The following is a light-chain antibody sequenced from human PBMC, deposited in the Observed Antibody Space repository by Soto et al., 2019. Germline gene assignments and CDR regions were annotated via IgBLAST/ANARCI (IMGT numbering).Light chain of an antibody. CDR3: QQSSSAPLT. V-gene: IGKV1-39*01. CDR1: QSISTY. J-gene: IGKJ3*01. CDR2: AAS. Sequence: DIQMTQSPSSLSASEGDRVTITCRASQSISTYLNWYQQKPGKAPKLLIYAASSLQSGVPSRFSGSGSGTEFTLTISSLQPEDFAIYYCQQSSSAPLTFGPGTRWIS.